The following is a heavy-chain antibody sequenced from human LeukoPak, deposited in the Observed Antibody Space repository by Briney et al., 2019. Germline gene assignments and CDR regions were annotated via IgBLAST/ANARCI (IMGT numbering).Heavy chain of an antibody. Sequence: ASVKVSCKASGYTFTGYYMHWVRQAPGQGLEWMGWINPNSGGTNYAQKFQGRVTMTRDTSISTAYMELSRLRSDDTAVYYCARTPDSYVVPAAILHDAFDIWGQGTMVTVSS. J-gene: IGHJ3*02. D-gene: IGHD2-2*02. CDR1: GYTFTGYY. V-gene: IGHV1-2*02. CDR3: ARTPDSYVVPAAILHDAFDI. CDR2: INPNSGGT.